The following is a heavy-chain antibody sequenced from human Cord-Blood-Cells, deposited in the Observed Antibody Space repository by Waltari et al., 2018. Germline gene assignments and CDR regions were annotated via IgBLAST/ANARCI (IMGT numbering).Heavy chain of an antibody. CDR3: ASWSNDREDFDP. CDR2: IYYSGST. J-gene: IGHJ5*02. D-gene: IGHD1-1*01. Sequence: QLQLQESGPGLVKPSETLSLTCTVSGGSISSSSYYWGWIRQPPGKGLEWIGSIYYSGSTYYNPSLKSRVTISVDTSKNQFSLKLSSVTAADTAVYYCASWSNDREDFDPWGQGTLVTVSS. V-gene: IGHV4-39*01. CDR1: GGSISSSSYY.